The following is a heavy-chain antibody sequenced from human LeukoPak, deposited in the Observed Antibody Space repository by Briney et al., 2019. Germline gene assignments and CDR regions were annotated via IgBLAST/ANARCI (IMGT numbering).Heavy chain of an antibody. Sequence: SQTLSLTCTVSGGSINSGNYYWSWIRQPAGKGLEWIGRIYTSGSTNSHPSLRTRVTISVDTSRNQFSLKLSSVTAADTAVCYCARGASYDSDDAFDIWGQGTMVTVSS. V-gene: IGHV4-61*02. J-gene: IGHJ3*02. D-gene: IGHD3-3*01. CDR1: GGSINSGNYY. CDR3: ARGASYDSDDAFDI. CDR2: IYTSGST.